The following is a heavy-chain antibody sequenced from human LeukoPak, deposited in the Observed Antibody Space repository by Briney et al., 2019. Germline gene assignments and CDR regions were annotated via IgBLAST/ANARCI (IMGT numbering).Heavy chain of an antibody. CDR1: GPSISGYY. Sequence: SETLSLTCTVSGPSISGYYWSWIRQPPGKGLECIGYIYYSGSTTYNPSLKSRVTISVDTSKNQFSLKLSSVTAADTAVYYCARGRGYFDYWGQGTLVTVSS. V-gene: IGHV4-59*08. J-gene: IGHJ4*02. CDR2: IYYSGST. CDR3: ARGRGYFDY.